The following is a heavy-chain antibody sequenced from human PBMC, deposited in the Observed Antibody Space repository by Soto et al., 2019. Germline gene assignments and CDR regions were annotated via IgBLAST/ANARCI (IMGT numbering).Heavy chain of an antibody. CDR2: IYYSGRP. Sequence: QLQLQESGPGLVKPSETLSLTCTVSGDSISSRSYYWGWIRQPPGKGLEWIGSIYYSGRPYYNPSLKSRVTISVDTSKNQFSLRLRSVTAADTAVYYCARITGYSSGWSEGDFDYWGQGTLVTVSS. J-gene: IGHJ4*02. D-gene: IGHD6-19*01. CDR1: GDSISSRSYY. V-gene: IGHV4-39*01. CDR3: ARITGYSSGWSEGDFDY.